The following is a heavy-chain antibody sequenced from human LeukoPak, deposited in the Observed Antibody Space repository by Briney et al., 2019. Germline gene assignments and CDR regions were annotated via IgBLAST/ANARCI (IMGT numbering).Heavy chain of an antibody. Sequence: GASVKVSCKASGYTFTGYYMHWVRQAPGQGLEWMGIINPSGGSTSYAQKFQGRVTMTRDMSTSTVYMELSSLRSENTAVYYCARDSAVGATGDYWGQGTLVTVSS. D-gene: IGHD1-26*01. J-gene: IGHJ4*02. CDR3: ARDSAVGATGDY. CDR2: INPSGGST. CDR1: GYTFTGYY. V-gene: IGHV1-46*01.